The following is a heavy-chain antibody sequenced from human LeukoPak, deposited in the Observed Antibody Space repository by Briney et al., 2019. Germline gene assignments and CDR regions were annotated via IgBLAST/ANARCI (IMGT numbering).Heavy chain of an antibody. D-gene: IGHD3-10*01. Sequence: GASVKVSCKASRYTFTGYYMHWVRQAPGQGLEWMGWINPNSGGTNYAQKFQGRVTMTRDTSISTAYMELSRLRSDDTAVYYCAKPYYYGSGSYYNGPIDYWGQGTLVTVSS. CDR1: RYTFTGYY. V-gene: IGHV1-2*02. J-gene: IGHJ4*02. CDR3: AKPYYYGSGSYYNGPIDY. CDR2: INPNSGGT.